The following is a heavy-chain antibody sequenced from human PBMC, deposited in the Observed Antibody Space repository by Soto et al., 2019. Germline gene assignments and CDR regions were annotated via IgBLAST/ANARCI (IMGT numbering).Heavy chain of an antibody. CDR1: GFTFSDYY. Sequence: GSLRLSCAASGFTFSDYYMSWIRQAPGKGLEWVSYISSSGSTIYYADSVKGRFTISRDNAKNSLYLQMNSLRAEDTAVYYCARDQDCSRTRCPWGENWFDPWGQGTLVTVYS. D-gene: IGHD2-2*01. J-gene: IGHJ5*02. CDR3: ARDQDCSRTRCPWGENWFDP. CDR2: ISSSGSTI. V-gene: IGHV3-11*01.